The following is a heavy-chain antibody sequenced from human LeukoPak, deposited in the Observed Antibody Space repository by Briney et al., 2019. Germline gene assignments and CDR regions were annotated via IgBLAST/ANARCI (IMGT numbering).Heavy chain of an antibody. D-gene: IGHD3-10*01. Sequence: GGSLRLSCAASGFTFSSYAMHWVRQAPGKGLEWVAVISYDGSNKYYADSVKGRFTISRDNSKNTLYLQMNSLRAEDTAVYHCARPRRGGFGELFNYYMDVWGKGTTVTVSS. V-gene: IGHV3-30*04. CDR1: GFTFSSYA. CDR2: ISYDGSNK. J-gene: IGHJ6*03. CDR3: ARPRRGGFGELFNYYMDV.